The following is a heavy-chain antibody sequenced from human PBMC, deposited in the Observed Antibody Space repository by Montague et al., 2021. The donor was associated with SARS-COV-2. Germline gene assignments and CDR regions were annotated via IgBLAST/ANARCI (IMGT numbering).Heavy chain of an antibody. CDR2: ISISGST. Sequence: TLSLTCTVSGGSISRGSYYWSWIRQPAGKGLEWMGRISISGSTNYNPSLKSRVTISVDTFKNQFSLKLSSVTAAGTAVYYCARDIAVAGLFDYWGQGTLVTVSS. J-gene: IGHJ4*02. CDR3: ARDIAVAGLFDY. V-gene: IGHV4-61*02. CDR1: GGSISRGSYY. D-gene: IGHD6-19*01.